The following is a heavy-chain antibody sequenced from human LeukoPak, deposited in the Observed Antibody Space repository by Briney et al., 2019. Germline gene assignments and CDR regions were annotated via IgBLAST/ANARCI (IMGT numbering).Heavy chain of an antibody. V-gene: IGHV1-8*01. CDR1: GYTFTNYD. Sequence: ASVKVSCKASGYTFTNYDFNWVRQATGQGLEWMGWVSPTSGKTEYAQKFQGRVTMTRNASISTVYMELNSLRSEDTAVYYCARDRRYCSGSSCYSGVDYWGQGTLVTVSS. CDR2: VSPTSGKT. D-gene: IGHD2-15*01. CDR3: ARDRRYCSGSSCYSGVDY. J-gene: IGHJ4*02.